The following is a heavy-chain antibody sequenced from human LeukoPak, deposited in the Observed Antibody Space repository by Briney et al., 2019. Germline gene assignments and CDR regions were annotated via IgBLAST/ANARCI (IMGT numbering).Heavy chain of an antibody. V-gene: IGHV1-18*04. D-gene: IGHD2-15*01. J-gene: IGHJ6*04. CDR1: GYTFTSYG. CDR3: ARDCSGGSCLDGMDV. CDR2: ISAYNGNT. Sequence: ASVKVSCKASGYTFTSYGISWVRQAPGQGLEWMGWISAYNGNTNYAQKLQGRVTMTTDTSTSTAYMELGSLRSDDTAVYYCARDCSGGSCLDGMDVWGKGTTVTVSS.